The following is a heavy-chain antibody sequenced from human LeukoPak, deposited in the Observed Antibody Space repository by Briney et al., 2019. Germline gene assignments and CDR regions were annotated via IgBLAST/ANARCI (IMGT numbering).Heavy chain of an antibody. Sequence: HTGGSLRLSCAASGFTFSNYDLNWVRQAPGKGLEWVSYISSRSSTIFYADSVKGRFTISRDNAKNSLYLQMNSLRAEDTAVYYCARHMEGDSRGYYYPDDAFDIWGQGTMVTVSP. CDR1: GFTFSNYD. J-gene: IGHJ3*02. D-gene: IGHD3-22*01. V-gene: IGHV3-48*01. CDR2: ISSRSSTI. CDR3: ARHMEGDSRGYYYPDDAFDI.